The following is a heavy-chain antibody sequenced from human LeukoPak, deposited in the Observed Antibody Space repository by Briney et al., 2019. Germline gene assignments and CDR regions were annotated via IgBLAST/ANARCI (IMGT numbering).Heavy chain of an antibody. D-gene: IGHD3-3*01. V-gene: IGHV4-34*01. CDR2: ISHSGST. CDR1: GGSFSGYY. J-gene: IGHJ6*03. Sequence: PSETLSLTCAVYGGSFSGYYWSWIRQPPGKGLEWIGEISHSGSTNYNPSLKSRVTISVDTFKNQFSLKLSSVTAADTAVYYCARAYYDFWSGRSLGYSYYYMDVWGKGTTITVSS. CDR3: ARAYYDFWSGRSLGYSYYYMDV.